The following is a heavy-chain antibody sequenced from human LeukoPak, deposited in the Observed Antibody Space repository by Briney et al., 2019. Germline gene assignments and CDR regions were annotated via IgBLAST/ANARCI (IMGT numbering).Heavy chain of an antibody. V-gene: IGHV3-21*01. CDR2: ISSISSYI. D-gene: IGHD6-13*01. J-gene: IGHJ4*02. Sequence: GGSLRLSCAASGFTFSSYSMNWVRQAPGKGLEWVSSISSISSYIYYADSVKGRFTISRDNAKNSLYLQMNSLRAEDTAVYYCARFGHSSSWLDYFDYWGQGTLVTVSS. CDR1: GFTFSSYS. CDR3: ARFGHSSSWLDYFDY.